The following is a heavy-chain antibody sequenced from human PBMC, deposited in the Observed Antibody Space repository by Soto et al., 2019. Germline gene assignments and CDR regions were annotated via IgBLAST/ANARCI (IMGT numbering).Heavy chain of an antibody. CDR1: GGSINSIAYY. J-gene: IGHJ3*02. CDR2: IYFRGNT. Sequence: QVQLLESGPGLVKPSQTLSLTCSVSGGSINSIAYYWTWIRQHPGKGLEWIGNIYFRGNTYYNPSLEGRNTISLDTSKNQFSLNLSSVTAADTAVYYCAREGGSYDSSGYFIRGAFDIWGQGTVVTVS. D-gene: IGHD3-22*01. V-gene: IGHV4-31*03. CDR3: AREGGSYDSSGYFIRGAFDI.